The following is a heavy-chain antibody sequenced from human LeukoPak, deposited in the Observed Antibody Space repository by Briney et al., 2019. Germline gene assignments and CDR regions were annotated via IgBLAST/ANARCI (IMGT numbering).Heavy chain of an antibody. J-gene: IGHJ4*02. CDR3: ARDFFVVDYYDSSGYSLDY. V-gene: IGHV1-2*02. CDR2: INPNSGGT. CDR1: GYTFTGYY. Sequence: ASVKVSCKASGYTFTGYYMRWVRQAPGQGLEWMGWINPNSGGTNYAQKFQGRVTMTRDTSISTAYMELSRLRSDDTAVYYCARDFFVVDYYDSSGYSLDYWGQGTLVTVSS. D-gene: IGHD3-22*01.